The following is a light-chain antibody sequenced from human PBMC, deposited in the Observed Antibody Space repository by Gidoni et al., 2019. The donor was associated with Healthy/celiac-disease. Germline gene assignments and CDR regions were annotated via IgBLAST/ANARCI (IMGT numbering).Light chain of an antibody. CDR2: DAS. V-gene: IGKV3-11*01. CDR1: QSVSSY. J-gene: IGKJ4*01. Sequence: EIVLTQSPATLSLSPGERATLPCMASQSVSSYLAWYQQKPGQAPRLLIYDASNRATGIPARFSGSGSGTDFTLTISSLEPEDFAVYYCQQRSNWTSFGGGTKVEIK. CDR3: QQRSNWTS.